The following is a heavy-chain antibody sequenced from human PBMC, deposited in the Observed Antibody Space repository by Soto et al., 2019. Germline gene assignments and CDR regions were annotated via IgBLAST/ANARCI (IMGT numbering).Heavy chain of an antibody. J-gene: IGHJ3*01. CDR2: FIPIIGGG. D-gene: IGHD2-15*01. CDR3: ARRSVSHSNAFDF. V-gene: IGHV1-69*01. Sequence: QVQLVQSGAEVKKPGSSVTVSCTASGGTFRNLAITWVRPAPGQGLEWMGGFIPIIGGGINAQKFQGRVTITSDESTSTAYMELSSLKSEDTAMYFCARRSVSHSNAFDFWGQGTMVTVSS. CDR1: GGTFRNLA.